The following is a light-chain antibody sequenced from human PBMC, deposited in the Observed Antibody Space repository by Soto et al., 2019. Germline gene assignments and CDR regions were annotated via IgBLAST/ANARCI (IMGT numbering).Light chain of an antibody. J-gene: IGLJ1*01. Sequence: QSALTQPASVSGSPGQSITISCTGTSSDVGGYNYVSWYQQHPGIAPKLMIYDVSNRPSGISNRFSGSKSGNTASLTISGLQAEDEAAYYCCSYTSSSNYVFGTGTKLTVL. V-gene: IGLV2-14*01. CDR2: DVS. CDR3: CSYTSSSNYV. CDR1: SSDVGGYNY.